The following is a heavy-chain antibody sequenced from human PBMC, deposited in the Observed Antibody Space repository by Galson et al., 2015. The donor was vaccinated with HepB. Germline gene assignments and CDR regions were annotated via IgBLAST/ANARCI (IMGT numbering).Heavy chain of an antibody. D-gene: IGHD1-26*01. CDR2: ISGSGGST. J-gene: IGHJ5*02. V-gene: IGHV3-23*01. CDR1: GFTFSSYG. Sequence: SLRLSCAASGFTFSSYGMHWVRQAPGKGLEWVSAISGSGGSTYYADSVKGRFTISRDNSKNTLYLQMNSLRAEDTAVYYCAKDAGNSGSYSLDWFDPWGQGTLVTVSS. CDR3: AKDAGNSGSYSLDWFDP.